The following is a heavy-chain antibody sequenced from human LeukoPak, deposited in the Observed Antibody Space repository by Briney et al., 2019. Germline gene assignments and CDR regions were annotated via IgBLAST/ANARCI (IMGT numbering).Heavy chain of an antibody. CDR3: ASRRSGWPNDAFDI. D-gene: IGHD6-19*01. Sequence: GSLRLSCAGSGFIFGGYTMNWVRQAPGKGLEWLSYISPSGSNIFYADSVKGRFTISRDNAKNSVYLQMDSLRAEDTALYYCASRRSGWPNDAFDIWGQGTMVTVSS. CDR1: GFIFGGYT. J-gene: IGHJ3*02. V-gene: IGHV3-48*01. CDR2: ISPSGSNI.